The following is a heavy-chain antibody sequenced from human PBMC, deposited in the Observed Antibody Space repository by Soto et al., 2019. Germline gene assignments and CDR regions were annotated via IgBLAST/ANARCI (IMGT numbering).Heavy chain of an antibody. CDR2: IYYSGST. CDR1: GGSISSSRYY. J-gene: IGHJ6*02. V-gene: IGHV4-39*01. CDR3: ARHYLFGDYYYYGMDV. Sequence: PSETLSLTCPVSGGSISSSRYYWGWLRQPPGKGLEWIGSIYYSGSTYYNPSLKSRVTISVDTSKNQFSLKLSSVTAADTAVYYCARHYLFGDYYYYGMDVWGQGTTVNVSS. D-gene: IGHD3-10*01.